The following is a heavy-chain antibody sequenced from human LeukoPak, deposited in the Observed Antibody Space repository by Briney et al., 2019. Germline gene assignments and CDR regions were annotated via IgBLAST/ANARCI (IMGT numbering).Heavy chain of an antibody. V-gene: IGHV3-33*01. J-gene: IGHJ4*02. CDR1: GFTFSRCG. CDR3: ARAEPGLFDY. CDR2: IYSDGRNA. Sequence: GGSLRLSCVASGFTFSRCGMHWVRQAPGKGLEWMAVIYSDGRNAYYADSVEGRFTISRDNSKNTLYLQMNSLRAEDTAVYCCARAEPGLFDYWGLGTLVTVSS.